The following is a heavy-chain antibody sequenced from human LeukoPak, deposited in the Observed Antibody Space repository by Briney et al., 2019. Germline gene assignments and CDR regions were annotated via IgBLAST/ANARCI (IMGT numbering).Heavy chain of an antibody. CDR3: ARTFVHCSSSTSCYHVDAFDI. D-gene: IGHD2-2*01. Sequence: PGGSLRLSCVASGFIFSDYSMDWVRQAPGKGLEWVSSISSSSSYIYYADSVRGRFTISRDNAKNSLYLQMNSLRAEDTAVYYCARTFVHCSSSTSCYHVDAFDIWGQGTMVTVSS. CDR1: GFIFSDYS. J-gene: IGHJ3*02. V-gene: IGHV3-21*01. CDR2: ISSSSSYI.